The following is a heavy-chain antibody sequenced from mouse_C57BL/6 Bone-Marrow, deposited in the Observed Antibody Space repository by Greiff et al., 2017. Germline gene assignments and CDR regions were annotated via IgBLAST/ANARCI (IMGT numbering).Heavy chain of an antibody. CDR3: AKQGNLDGYYWFAY. Sequence: VKLMESGPGLVAPSQSLSITCTVSGFSLTSYGVDWVRQPPGKGLEWLGGIWGGGSTNYNSALMSRLSIRKNNSKNKVFIKMNRLQTDDTAMYYCAKQGNLDGYYWFAYWGQGTLVTVSA. D-gene: IGHD2-3*01. V-gene: IGHV2-9*01. J-gene: IGHJ3*01. CDR1: GFSLTSYG. CDR2: IWGGGST.